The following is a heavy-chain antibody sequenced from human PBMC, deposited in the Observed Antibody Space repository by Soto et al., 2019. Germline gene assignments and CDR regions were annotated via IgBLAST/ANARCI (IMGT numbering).Heavy chain of an antibody. D-gene: IGHD3-22*01. J-gene: IGHJ4*02. CDR1: GFTFSSYG. CDR2: ISYDGSNK. Sequence: PGGSLRLSCAASGFTFSSYGMHWVRQAPGKGLEWVAVISYDGSNKYYADSVKGRFTISRDNSKNTLYLQMNSLRAEDTAVYYCAKDLSRYYCDSSGYYPPDYWGQGTLVTVSS. V-gene: IGHV3-30*18. CDR3: AKDLSRYYCDSSGYYPPDY.